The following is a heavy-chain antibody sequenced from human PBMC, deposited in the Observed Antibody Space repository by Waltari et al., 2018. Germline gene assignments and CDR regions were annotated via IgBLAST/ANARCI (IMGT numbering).Heavy chain of an antibody. J-gene: IGHJ4*02. CDR1: GYTLTELS. D-gene: IGHD3-22*01. Sequence: QVQLVQSGAEVKKPGASVKVSCKVSGYTLTELSMHWVRQAPGKGIEGMGGFDHEDGETIYAQKFQGRVTMTEDTSTDTAYMELSSLRSEDTAVYYCATRKLVVAQIDYWGQGTLVTVSS. CDR3: ATRKLVVAQIDY. V-gene: IGHV1-24*01. CDR2: FDHEDGET.